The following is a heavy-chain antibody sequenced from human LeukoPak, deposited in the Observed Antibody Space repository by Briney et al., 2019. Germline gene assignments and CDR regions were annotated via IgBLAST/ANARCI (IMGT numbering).Heavy chain of an antibody. J-gene: IGHJ5*02. V-gene: IGHV4-59*01. Sequence: SETLSRTGTVSGGSSTDYYWSWIRQPPGKGLEWIGYISYSGSTTYNPSLKSRVSISVDTSRNQCSLNLSSVTAADTAVYYCARVDYYDSSGYFEGAWFDPWGQGALVTVSS. CDR2: ISYSGST. D-gene: IGHD3-22*01. CDR3: ARVDYYDSSGYFEGAWFDP. CDR1: GGSSTDYY.